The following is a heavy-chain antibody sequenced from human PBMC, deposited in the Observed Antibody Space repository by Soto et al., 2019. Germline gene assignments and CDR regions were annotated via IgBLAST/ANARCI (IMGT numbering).Heavy chain of an antibody. Sequence: QVHLQQWGAGLLKPSETLSLTCAVNGGAFNGYYWTWIRQSPGKGLQWIGEINHSGTVDYNPSLKSPVTFSIDTSKKQFSLPLTSVTAADTAVYYCARAGAALVRGSIGGFDYWGQGTLVTVSS. J-gene: IGHJ4*02. D-gene: IGHD3-10*01. CDR1: GGAFNGYY. V-gene: IGHV4-34*01. CDR2: INHSGTV. CDR3: ARAGAALVRGSIGGFDY.